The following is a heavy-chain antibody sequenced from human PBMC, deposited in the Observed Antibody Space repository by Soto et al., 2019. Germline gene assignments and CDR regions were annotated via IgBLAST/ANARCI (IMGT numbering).Heavy chain of an antibody. D-gene: IGHD3-10*01. CDR2: INPNSGGT. Sequence: QVQLVQSGAEVKKPGASVKVSCEASGYTFTAYYIHWVRQAPGQGLEWMGWINPNSGGTNNAQKVQCRVTMTSDTSISTAYMELSSLRYDDTAVSYWARTTDGSGTHPRAFYFDLWGQGTLVTLSS. J-gene: IGHJ4*02. CDR3: ARTTDGSGTHPRAFYFDL. CDR1: GYTFTAYY. V-gene: IGHV1-2*02.